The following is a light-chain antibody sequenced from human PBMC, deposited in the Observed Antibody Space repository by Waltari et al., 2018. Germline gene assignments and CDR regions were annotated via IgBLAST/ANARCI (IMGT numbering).Light chain of an antibody. CDR3: QQYYSTPWT. V-gene: IGKV4-1*01. CDR1: QRVLYSPNNKNY. J-gene: IGKJ1*01. CDR2: WAS. Sequence: DIVMPQSPDSLAVSLREWATINCQHRQRVLYSPNNKNYLAWYQQKPGQPPKLLIYWASTRESGVPDRFSGSGSGTDFTLTISSLQAEDVAVYYCQQYYSTPWTFGQGTKVEIK.